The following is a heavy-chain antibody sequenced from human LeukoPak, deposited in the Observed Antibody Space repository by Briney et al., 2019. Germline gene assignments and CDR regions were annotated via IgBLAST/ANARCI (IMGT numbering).Heavy chain of an antibody. D-gene: IGHD2-15*01. Sequence: SETLSLTCAVYGGSFSGYYLSWIRQPPGKGLEWIGEINHSGSTNYNPSLKSRVTISVDTSKNQFSLKLSSVTAADTAVYYCARGPPYCSGGSCYPNWFDPWGQGTLVTVSS. V-gene: IGHV4-34*01. CDR2: INHSGST. CDR1: GGSFSGYY. J-gene: IGHJ5*02. CDR3: ARGPPYCSGGSCYPNWFDP.